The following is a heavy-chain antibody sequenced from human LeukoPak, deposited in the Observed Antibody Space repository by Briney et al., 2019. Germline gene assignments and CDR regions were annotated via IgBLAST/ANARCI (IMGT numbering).Heavy chain of an antibody. CDR1: GASMSGQH. V-gene: IGHV4-59*08. CDR2: IHYDGRT. J-gene: IGHJ4*02. CDR3: ARHLNGGTHPLDN. Sequence: SETLSLTCTVSGASMSGQHWSWIRQAPGKGLEWIACIHYDGRTNYNPSLKSRLSLSVDTSTNQFSMSLNSVTAADTAVYFWARHLNGGTHPLDNWGPGIRVIVSP. D-gene: IGHD2-8*01.